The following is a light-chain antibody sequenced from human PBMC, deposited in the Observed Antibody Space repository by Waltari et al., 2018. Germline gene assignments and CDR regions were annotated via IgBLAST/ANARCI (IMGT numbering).Light chain of an antibody. CDR3: QQTYSHFRT. V-gene: IGKV1-39*01. CDR2: AAS. CDR1: QGISSY. J-gene: IGKJ1*01. Sequence: DIRMTQSPPSLPASVGDSVTITCRASQGISSYLNWYQQKPGQAPKLLIYAASSLQSGVPSRFSGSGFATDFTLTINSLQPEDFAVYFCQQTYSHFRTFGQGTTVDVK.